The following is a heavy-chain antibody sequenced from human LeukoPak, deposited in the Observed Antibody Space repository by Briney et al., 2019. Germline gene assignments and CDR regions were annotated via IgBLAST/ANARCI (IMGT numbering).Heavy chain of an antibody. CDR1: GGSISSGGYY. V-gene: IGHV4-30-2*01. D-gene: IGHD3-3*01. CDR3: AGESRRFYDY. CDR2: IYHSGST. J-gene: IGHJ4*02. Sequence: SETLSLTCTVSGGSISSGGYYWSWIRQPPGKGLEWIGYIYHSGSTYYNPSLKSRVTISVDTSKNQFSLKLSSVTAADTAVYYCAGESRRFYDYWGQGTLVTVSS.